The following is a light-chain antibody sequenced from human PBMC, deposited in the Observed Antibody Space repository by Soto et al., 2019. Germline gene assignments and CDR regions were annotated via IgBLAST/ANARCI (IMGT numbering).Light chain of an antibody. CDR3: QQRSNWPPYP. Sequence: EIVLTQSPATLSLSPGERATLSCRASQSVSSYLAWYQQKPGQAPRLLIYDASNRATGIPARFSGSGSGTDFTLTISSLEPEDFAVHYCQQRSNWPPYPFGQGTKLEIK. CDR1: QSVSSY. CDR2: DAS. J-gene: IGKJ2*01. V-gene: IGKV3-11*01.